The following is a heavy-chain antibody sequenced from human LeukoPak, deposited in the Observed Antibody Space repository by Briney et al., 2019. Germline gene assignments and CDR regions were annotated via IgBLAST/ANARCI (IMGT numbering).Heavy chain of an antibody. CDR3: ARSPHYYDSSGYNFFDY. J-gene: IGHJ4*02. V-gene: IGHV5-51*01. Sequence: GESLKISCKGSGYSFTSYWIGWVRQIPGKGLEWMGIIYPGDSDTRYSPSFQGQVTISADKSISTAYLQWSSLKASDTAMYYCARSPHYYDSSGYNFFDYWGQGTLVTVSS. D-gene: IGHD3-22*01. CDR1: GYSFTSYW. CDR2: IYPGDSDT.